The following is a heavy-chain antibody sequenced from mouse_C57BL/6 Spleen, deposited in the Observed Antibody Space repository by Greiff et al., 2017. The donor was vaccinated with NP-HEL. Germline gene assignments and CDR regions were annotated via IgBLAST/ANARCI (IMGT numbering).Heavy chain of an antibody. D-gene: IGHD1-1*01. CDR1: GFNIKNTY. J-gene: IGHJ4*01. CDR2: IDPANGNT. CDR3: ARYDYYGSSYDYAMDY. V-gene: IGHV14-3*01. Sequence: EVQLQESVAELVRPGASVKLSCTASGFNIKNTYMHWVKQRPEQGLEWIGRIDPANGNTKYAPKFQGKATITADTSSNTAYLQLSSLTSEDTAIYYCARYDYYGSSYDYAMDYWGQGTSVTVSS.